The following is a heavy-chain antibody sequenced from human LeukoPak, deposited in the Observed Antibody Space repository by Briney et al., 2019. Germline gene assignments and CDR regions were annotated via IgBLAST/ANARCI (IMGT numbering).Heavy chain of an antibody. V-gene: IGHV1-2*02. CDR2: INPNSGGT. Sequence: ASVKVSCKGSGYTFIDYHIHWVRQAPGQGLEWMGWINPNSGGTIYAQKFQGRVTMTRDTSITTAYMELSRLTSDDAAMYYCARVSCSGGTCYDLGWFDSWGQGTLVTVSS. J-gene: IGHJ5*01. D-gene: IGHD2-15*01. CDR3: ARVSCSGGTCYDLGWFDS. CDR1: GYTFIDYH.